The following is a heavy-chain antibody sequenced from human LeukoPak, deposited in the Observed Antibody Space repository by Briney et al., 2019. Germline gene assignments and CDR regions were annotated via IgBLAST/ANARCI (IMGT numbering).Heavy chain of an antibody. Sequence: GASVKVSCKASGYTFTDYYMHWVQQAPGKGLEWMGRVDPEDGETIYAEKFQGRVTITADTSTDTAYMELSSLRSEDTAVYYCATSLVLRFLERLLLGPEGFDYWGQGTLVTVSS. D-gene: IGHD3-3*01. J-gene: IGHJ4*02. V-gene: IGHV1-69-2*01. CDR3: ATSLVLRFLERLLLGPEGFDY. CDR1: GYTFTDYY. CDR2: VDPEDGET.